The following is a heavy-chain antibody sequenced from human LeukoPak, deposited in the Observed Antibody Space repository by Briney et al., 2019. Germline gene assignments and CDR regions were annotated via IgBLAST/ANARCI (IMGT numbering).Heavy chain of an antibody. V-gene: IGHV1-2*02. CDR2: INPNSGGT. CDR3: ASSTFMVLGVVQSAYSYMDV. J-gene: IGHJ6*03. CDR1: GYPVTGDY. Sequence: GASVRVPCKASGYPVTGDYLHWVRPAPGQGLEWMGWINPNSGGTNYAQKFEDRVTITRDTSISTVYLELSRLTSGDTAVYYCASSTFMVLGVVQSAYSYMDVWGKGTAVTVSS. D-gene: IGHD3-10*01.